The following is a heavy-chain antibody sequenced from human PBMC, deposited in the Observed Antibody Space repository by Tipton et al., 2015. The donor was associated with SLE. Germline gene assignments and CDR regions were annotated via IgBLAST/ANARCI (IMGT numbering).Heavy chain of an antibody. CDR2: VYHSGSA. Sequence: TLSLTCAVSGGSIGSGGYSWNWIRQPPGKGLEWIGYVYHSGSAYYNPSLKSRVTISVDTSGNQFSLKLTSVTAADTAVYYCARAPDSWGQGALVFVSS. V-gene: IGHV4-30-2*01. CDR3: ARAPDS. CDR1: GGSIGSGGYS. J-gene: IGHJ4*02.